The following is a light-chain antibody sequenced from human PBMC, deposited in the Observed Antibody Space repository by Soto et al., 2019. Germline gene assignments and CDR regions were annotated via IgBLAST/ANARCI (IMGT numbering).Light chain of an antibody. CDR3: CSYAGYSTSAV. J-gene: IGLJ2*01. CDR1: SSDVGGYNY. V-gene: IGLV2-23*02. CDR2: EIN. Sequence: QSALTQPASVSGSPGQSITISCTGTSSDVGGYNYVSWYQQHPGKAPKLMIFEINNRPSGVSNRFSGSKSGITASLTISGLQAEDEADYYCCSYAGYSTSAVFGGGTKVTVL.